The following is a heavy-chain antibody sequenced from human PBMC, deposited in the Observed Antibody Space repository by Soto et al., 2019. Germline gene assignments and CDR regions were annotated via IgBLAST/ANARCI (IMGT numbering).Heavy chain of an antibody. CDR3: ARRDSRGYFRYFDN. V-gene: IGHV1-69*06. J-gene: IGHJ4*02. Sequence: QVPLVQSGAEVKKPGSSVKVSCKASGGTFSSYPISWVRQAPGQGLEWMGGTNANLGTGNYAQKFQGRLTITTDISTTTAYMELSTLRSEDMAVYYCARRDSRGYFRYFDNWGQGTLVTVSS. D-gene: IGHD5-18*01. CDR2: TNANLGTG. CDR1: GGTFSSYP.